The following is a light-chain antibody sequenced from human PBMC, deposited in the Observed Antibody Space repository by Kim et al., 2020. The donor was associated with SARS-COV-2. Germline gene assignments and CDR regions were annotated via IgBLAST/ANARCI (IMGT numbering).Light chain of an antibody. V-gene: IGKV3-11*01. CDR2: DTS. CDR1: QSVSNY. Sequence: EIVLTQSPATLSLSPGERATLSCRSSQSVSNYLAWYQQKPGQAPRLLIYDTSNRATGIPARFSGSGSGSGTDFTLTISSLEPEDFAVYYCQQRSNWPLTAGGGTKVDIK. CDR3: QQRSNWPLT. J-gene: IGKJ4*01.